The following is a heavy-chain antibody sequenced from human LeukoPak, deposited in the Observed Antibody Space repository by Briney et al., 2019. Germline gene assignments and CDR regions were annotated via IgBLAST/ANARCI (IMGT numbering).Heavy chain of an antibody. J-gene: IGHJ5*02. V-gene: IGHV1-46*01. Sequence: ASVKVSCKASGYTFTSYYMHWVRQAPGQGLEWMGIINPSGGSTSYAQKFQGRVTMTRDTSISTAYMELSRLRSDDTAVYYCAREIGATVTNNWFDPWGQGTLVTVSS. CDR1: GYTFTSYY. D-gene: IGHD4-17*01. CDR3: AREIGATVTNNWFDP. CDR2: INPSGGST.